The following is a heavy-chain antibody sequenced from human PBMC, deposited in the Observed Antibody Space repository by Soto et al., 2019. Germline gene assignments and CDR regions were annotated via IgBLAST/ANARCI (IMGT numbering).Heavy chain of an antibody. Sequence: ASVKVSCKASGYTFTRYGISWLRQAPGQGLEWMGWISASNGNTHYAQRFQGKVTVTTDTSTSTAYMELRSLRSDDTAVYYCARDVDIGTRPTGDWFDSWGQGTLVTVSS. J-gene: IGHJ5*01. V-gene: IGHV1-18*01. CDR2: ISASNGNT. CDR3: ARDVDIGTRPTGDWFDS. D-gene: IGHD1-7*01. CDR1: GYTFTRYG.